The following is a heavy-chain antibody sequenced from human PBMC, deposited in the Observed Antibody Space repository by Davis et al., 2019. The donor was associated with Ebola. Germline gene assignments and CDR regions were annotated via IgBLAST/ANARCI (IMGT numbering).Heavy chain of an antibody. CDR1: GFTFSSYS. CDR2: ISSSSSTI. Sequence: PGGSLRLSCAASGFTFSSYSMNWVRQAPGKGLEWVSYISSSSSTIYYADSVKGRFTISRDNAKNSLYLQMNSLRAEDTALYYCATGIQWELQYYFDYWGQGTLVTVSS. V-gene: IGHV3-48*01. CDR3: ATGIQWELQYYFDY. J-gene: IGHJ4*02. D-gene: IGHD1-26*01.